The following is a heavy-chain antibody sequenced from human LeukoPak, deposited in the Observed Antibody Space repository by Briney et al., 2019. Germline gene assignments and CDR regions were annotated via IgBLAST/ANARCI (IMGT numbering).Heavy chain of an antibody. CDR1: GFTFSSYW. CDR3: ARGVYSSGWYPDTFDY. CDR2: IKTDGSDR. D-gene: IGHD6-19*01. V-gene: IGHV3-7*02. Sequence: GGSLRLSCAASGFTFSSYWMSWVRQAPGKGLEWLANIKTDGSDRYYVDSVKGRFTISRDNAMNSLYLQMNSLRAEDTALYYCARGVYSSGWYPDTFDYWGQGTLVTVSS. J-gene: IGHJ4*02.